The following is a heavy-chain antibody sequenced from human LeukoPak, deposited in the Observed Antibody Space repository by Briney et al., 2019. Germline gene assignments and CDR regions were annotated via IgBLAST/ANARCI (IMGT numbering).Heavy chain of an antibody. J-gene: IGHJ4*02. CDR3: AKDGGLWVSAHWGDS. Sequence: GGSLILSCAASGFTFSSYTMSWVRQAPGKGPEWVSTITTSDGNTYYADSVKGRFTVSRDNSKNTLFLQMNSLRAEDTAVYYCAKDGGLWVSAHWGDSWGRGTLVTVSS. CDR2: ITTSDGNT. CDR1: GFTFSSYT. D-gene: IGHD7-27*01. V-gene: IGHV3-23*01.